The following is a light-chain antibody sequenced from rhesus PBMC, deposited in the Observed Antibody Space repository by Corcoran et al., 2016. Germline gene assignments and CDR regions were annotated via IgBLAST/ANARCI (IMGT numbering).Light chain of an antibody. V-gene: IGKV1-22*01. Sequence: DIQMTQSPASLSASVGDTVTITCRASQSISSWLDWYQQKPGKAPKLLSYRASSLQSGVPSRLSGSGSGTDFTLTISSLQPEDFATYFCQQHTSYPLTFGGGTKVELK. CDR3: QQHTSYPLT. CDR1: QSISSW. CDR2: RAS. J-gene: IGKJ4*01.